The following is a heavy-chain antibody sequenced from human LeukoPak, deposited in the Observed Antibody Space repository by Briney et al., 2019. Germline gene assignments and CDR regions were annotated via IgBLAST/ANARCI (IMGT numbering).Heavy chain of an antibody. J-gene: IGHJ4*02. CDR1: GYTFTSYY. V-gene: IGHV1-46*01. D-gene: IGHD3-22*01. CDR3: ARDPPYYYDSSGYYDY. CDR2: INPSGGST. Sequence: GASVKVSCKASGYTFTSYYMHWVRQAPGQGLEWMGIINPSGGSTSYAQKFQGRVTMTRDTSTSTVYMELSSLRSEDTAVYYCARDPPYYYDSSGYYDYWGQGTLVTVSS.